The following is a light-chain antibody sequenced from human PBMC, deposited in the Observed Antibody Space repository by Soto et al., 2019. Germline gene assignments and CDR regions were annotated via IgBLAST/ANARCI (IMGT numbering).Light chain of an antibody. Sequence: DFEVTQSPSYMSALVCERRPITCQASQNINNYLNWYQQKPGRAPKLLIYDASNLEAGVPSRFRGSGSGKVFTFTISRLQAEDISTYYWQQYENLRTFGQGTRLEIK. J-gene: IGKJ5*01. CDR3: QQYENLRT. V-gene: IGKV1-33*01. CDR1: QNINNY. CDR2: DAS.